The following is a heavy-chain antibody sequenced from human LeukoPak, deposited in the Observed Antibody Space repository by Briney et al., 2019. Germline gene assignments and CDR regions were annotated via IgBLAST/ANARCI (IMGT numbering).Heavy chain of an antibody. V-gene: IGHV4-4*01. D-gene: IGHD3-3*01. CDR1: AFTPSNYW. CDR2: IHHSGNT. J-gene: IGHJ4*02. CDR3: ARFFWSSYWASFFDY. Sequence: PGRSLTLSSPASAFTPSNYWMSWVRQPPGKGLEWIGKIHHSGNTNYNPSLKSQVTISVDTSKAQSTLKLSAVTAADTAVYSCARFFWSSYWASFFDYWGQGTLVTVSS.